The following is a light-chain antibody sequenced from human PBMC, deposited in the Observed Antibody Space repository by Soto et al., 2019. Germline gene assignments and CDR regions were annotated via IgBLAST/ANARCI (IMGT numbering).Light chain of an antibody. CDR2: EVS. V-gene: IGLV2-14*01. Sequence: QSALTQPASVSGSLGQSITISCTDSNSDIGGDDFVSWYQQHPGRVPRLMIFEVSNRPSGVSYRFSGSKSGNTASLTISGLQPEDEAHYYCSSYTSANTLVFGGGTKLTVL. CDR3: SSYTSANTLV. CDR1: NSDIGGDDF. J-gene: IGLJ2*01.